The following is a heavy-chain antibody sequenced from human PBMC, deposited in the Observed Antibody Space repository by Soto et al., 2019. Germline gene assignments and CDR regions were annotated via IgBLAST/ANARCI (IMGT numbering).Heavy chain of an antibody. Sequence: QYNRKGIEWMGCISAYNGNTNYAQKLQGRVTMTTDTSTSTAYRELRSLRSDDTAVYFCARDRSSLELLFNCFDHWGQGILVT. V-gene: IGHV1-18*01. CDR2: ISAYNGNT. CDR3: ARDRSSLELLFNCFDH. D-gene: IGHD1-26*01. J-gene: IGHJ5*02.